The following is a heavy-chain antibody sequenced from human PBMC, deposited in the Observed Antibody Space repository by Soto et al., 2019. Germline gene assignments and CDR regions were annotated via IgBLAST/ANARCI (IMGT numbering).Heavy chain of an antibody. CDR3: ARRSVSHSNAFDF. Sequence: QVQLVQSGAEVKKPGSSVKVSCKASGGTFRNLAINWVRQAPGQGLEWMGGFIPIIGGGINAQKFQGRVIITSDDSASTAYMELSSLKSEDTAMYFCARRSVSHSNAFDFWGQGTMVTVSS. CDR1: GGTFRNLA. D-gene: IGHD2-15*01. V-gene: IGHV1-69*01. J-gene: IGHJ3*01. CDR2: FIPIIGGG.